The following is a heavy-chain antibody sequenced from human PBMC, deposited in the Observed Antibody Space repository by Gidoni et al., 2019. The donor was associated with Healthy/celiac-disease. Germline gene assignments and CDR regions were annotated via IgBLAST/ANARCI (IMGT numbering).Heavy chain of an antibody. D-gene: IGHD2-2*02. J-gene: IGHJ6*03. CDR2: IKSKTDGGTT. CDR3: TTARCSSTSCYTSRYYYYYMDV. CDR1: GFTFSNAW. Sequence: EVQLVESGGGLVKPGGSLRLSCAASGFTFSNAWMSWVRQAPGKGLEWVGRIKSKTDGGTTDYAAPVKGRFTISRDDSKNTLYLQMNSLKTEDTAVYYCTTARCSSTSCYTSRYYYYYMDVWGKGTTVTVSS. V-gene: IGHV3-15*01.